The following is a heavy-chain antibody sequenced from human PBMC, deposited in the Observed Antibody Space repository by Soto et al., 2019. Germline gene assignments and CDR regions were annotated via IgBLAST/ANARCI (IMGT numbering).Heavy chain of an antibody. CDR1: GYTFIGYY. V-gene: IGHV1-2*02. Sequence: GALVKVSCKTSGYTFIGYYMHWVRQAPGQGLEWMGWMNPRSGDTNYAQKFQGRVTMTRDASFTTAYMELSRLRSDDTAVYYCARVGYSSSWADRYYFDYWGQGTLVTVS. D-gene: IGHD6-13*01. CDR3: ARVGYSSSWADRYYFDY. CDR2: MNPRSGDT. J-gene: IGHJ4*02.